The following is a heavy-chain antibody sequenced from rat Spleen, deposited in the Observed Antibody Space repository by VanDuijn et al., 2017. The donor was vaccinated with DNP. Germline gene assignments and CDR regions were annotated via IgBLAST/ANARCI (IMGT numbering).Heavy chain of an antibody. J-gene: IGHJ2*01. CDR3: TSNPHIRTAAPFDY. CDR2: ISNTGDST. CDR1: GFTFSNHY. V-gene: IGHV5-25*01. Sequence: EVQLVESGGGLVQPGRSMKLSCAASGFTFSNHYMAWVRQAPTKGLEWVASISNTGDSTYYSDSVRGRFSLSRDNAKSTLYLQVNSLRSEDTATYFCTSNPHIRTAAPFDYWGQGVMVTVSS. D-gene: IGHD3-8*01.